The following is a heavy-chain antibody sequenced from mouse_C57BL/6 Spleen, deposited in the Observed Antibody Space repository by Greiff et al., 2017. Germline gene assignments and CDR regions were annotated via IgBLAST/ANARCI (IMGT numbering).Heavy chain of an antibody. Sequence: QVQLQQSGAELVKPGASVKISCKASGYAFSSYWMNWVKQRPGKGLEWIGQIYPGDGDTNYNGKFKGKATLTADKSSSTAYMQLSSLTSEDSAVYVCARPTAYGSSWYFDVWGTGTTVTVAA. J-gene: IGHJ1*03. CDR3: ARPTAYGSSWYFDV. CDR1: GYAFSSYW. D-gene: IGHD1-1*01. CDR2: IYPGDGDT. V-gene: IGHV1-80*01.